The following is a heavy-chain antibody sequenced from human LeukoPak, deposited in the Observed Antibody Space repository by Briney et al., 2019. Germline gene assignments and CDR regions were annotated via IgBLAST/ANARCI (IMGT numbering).Heavy chain of an antibody. J-gene: IGHJ5*02. D-gene: IGHD3-10*01. CDR2: IYTSGST. Sequence: SETLSLTCTVSGGSISSYYWSWIRQPAGKGLEWIGRIYTSGSTNYNPSLKSRVTMSVDTSKNQFSLRLSSVNAADTAVYFCAREGTSGGLNWLDPWGQGTLVAVSS. CDR1: GGSISSYY. CDR3: AREGTSGGLNWLDP. V-gene: IGHV4-4*07.